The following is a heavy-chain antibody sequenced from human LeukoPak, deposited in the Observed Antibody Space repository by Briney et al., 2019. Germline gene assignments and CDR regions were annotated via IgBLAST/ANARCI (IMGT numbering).Heavy chain of an antibody. V-gene: IGHV3-7*01. D-gene: IGHD2-2*03. CDR2: IKQDGSEK. J-gene: IGHJ4*02. Sequence: PGGSLRLSCAASGFTFSSYWMSWVRQAPGKGLEWVANIKQDGSEKYYVDSVKGRFTISRDNAKNSLYLQMNSLRAEDTAVYYCARDLDIVVAPAAIGYWGQGTLATVSS. CDR1: GFTFSSYW. CDR3: ARDLDIVVAPAAIGY.